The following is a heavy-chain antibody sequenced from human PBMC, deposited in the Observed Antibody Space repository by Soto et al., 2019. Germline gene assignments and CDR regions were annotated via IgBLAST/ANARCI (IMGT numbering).Heavy chain of an antibody. Sequence: AGGSLRLSCAASGFTFSSYAMSWVRQAPGKGLEWVSAISGSGGSTYYADSVKGRFTISRDNSKNTLYLQMNSLRAEDTAVYYCAKAVRGSGSSGFDYWGQGTLVTVSS. J-gene: IGHJ4*02. D-gene: IGHD3-10*01. CDR2: ISGSGGST. CDR3: AKAVRGSGSSGFDY. V-gene: IGHV3-23*01. CDR1: GFTFSSYA.